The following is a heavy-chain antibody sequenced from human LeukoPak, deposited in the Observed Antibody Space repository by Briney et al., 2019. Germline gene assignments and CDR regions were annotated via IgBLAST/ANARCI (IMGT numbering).Heavy chain of an antibody. CDR1: GFTFDDYA. CDR3: ARRYSPYYYDSSGYYSDAFDI. J-gene: IGHJ3*02. CDR2: TSWNSGSI. V-gene: IGHV3-9*01. D-gene: IGHD3-22*01. Sequence: GGSLRLSCAASGFTFDDYAMHWVRQAPGKGLEWVSDTSWNSGSIGYADSVKGRFTISRDNAKNSLYLQMNSLRAEDTALYYCARRYSPYYYDSSGYYSDAFDIWGQGTMVTVSS.